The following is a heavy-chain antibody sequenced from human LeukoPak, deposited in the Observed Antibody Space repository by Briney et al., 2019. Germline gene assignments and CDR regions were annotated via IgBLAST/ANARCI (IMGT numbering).Heavy chain of an antibody. V-gene: IGHV4-59*11. CDR3: ARGRRYGDYINYFDF. Sequence: SETLSLTCSVSDGTFSLHYWTWIRQPPGKGLEYIGSILSRGSTKDHPSLKSRVSISLDTSKNQLSLKLRAVTTADTAVYYWARGRRYGDYINYFDFWGPGTLVTVSS. CDR2: ILSRGST. J-gene: IGHJ4*02. D-gene: IGHD4-17*01. CDR1: DGTFSLHY.